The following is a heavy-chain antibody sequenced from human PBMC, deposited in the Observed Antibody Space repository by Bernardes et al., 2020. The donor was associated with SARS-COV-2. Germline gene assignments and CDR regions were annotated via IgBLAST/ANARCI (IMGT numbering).Heavy chain of an antibody. J-gene: IGHJ3*01. Sequence: GGSLRLSCAASGFTFNTYALHWVRQAPGKGLEWVAVISYDGSDGYYSDSVRGRFTVSGDNSRNTLYLQMNSLRPEDTALYYCTRENRGYSDWYHAFDFWGQGTMVTVSS. CDR2: ISYDGSDG. CDR3: TRENRGYSDWYHAFDF. D-gene: IGHD3-9*01. CDR1: GFTFNTYA. V-gene: IGHV3-30-3*01.